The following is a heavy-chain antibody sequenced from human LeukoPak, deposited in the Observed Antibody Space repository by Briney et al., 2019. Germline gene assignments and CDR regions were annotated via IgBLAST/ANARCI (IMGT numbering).Heavy chain of an antibody. CDR3: AKDFLPNYYYYYYMDV. Sequence: PGRSLRLSCAASGFTFSSYGMHWVRQAPGKGLEWVAVISYDGSNKYYADSVKGRFTISRDNSKNTLYLQMNSLRAEDTAVYYCAKDFLPNYYYYYYMDVWGKGTTVTASS. CDR1: GFTFSSYG. J-gene: IGHJ6*03. CDR2: ISYDGSNK. V-gene: IGHV3-30*18.